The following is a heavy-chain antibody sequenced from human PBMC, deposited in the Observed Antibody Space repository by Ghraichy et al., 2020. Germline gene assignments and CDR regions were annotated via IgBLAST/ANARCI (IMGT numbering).Heavy chain of an antibody. CDR3: AREALSSGSYSGYNWFDP. J-gene: IGHJ5*02. V-gene: IGHV4-34*01. CDR2: INHSGST. CDR1: GGSFSGYY. D-gene: IGHD1-26*01. Sequence: SETLSLTCAVYGGSFSGYYWRWIRQPPGKGLEWIGEINHSGSTNYNPSLKSRVTISVDTSKNQFSLKLSSVTAADTAVYYCAREALSSGSYSGYNWFDPWGQGTLVTVSS.